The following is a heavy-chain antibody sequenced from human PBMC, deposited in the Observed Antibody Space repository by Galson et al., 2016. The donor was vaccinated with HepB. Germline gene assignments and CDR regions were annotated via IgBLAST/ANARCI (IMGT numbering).Heavy chain of an antibody. CDR1: GGSISSSSYS. J-gene: IGHJ6*02. V-gene: IGHV4-39*01. CDR2: IYYGGST. Sequence: ETLSLTCTVSGGSISSSSYSWGWIRQPPGKGLEWIGSIYYGGSTYYNPSPKSRVTISVDTSKNQLSLSSVTAADTAVYYCARIYHCSSTSCYHYYGMDVWGQGTTVTVSS. D-gene: IGHD2-2*01. CDR3: ARIYHCSSTSCYHYYGMDV.